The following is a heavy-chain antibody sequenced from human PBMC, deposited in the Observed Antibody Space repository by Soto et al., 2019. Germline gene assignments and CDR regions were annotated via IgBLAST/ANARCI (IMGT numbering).Heavy chain of an antibody. CDR2: VYSTGGV. CDR3: ARDLSGTGLDI. J-gene: IGHJ6*02. Sequence: QLQLHESGPGLVKPSETLSLTCNVSGDSIGRFYWSWIRQSAGKGLEWIGRVYSTGGVTYNPALKGRVTISLDRSNNHVSLEMNPVTAADTAVYFCARDLSGTGLDIWGRGTRVSVSS. V-gene: IGHV4-4*07. CDR1: GDSIGRFY. D-gene: IGHD1-26*01.